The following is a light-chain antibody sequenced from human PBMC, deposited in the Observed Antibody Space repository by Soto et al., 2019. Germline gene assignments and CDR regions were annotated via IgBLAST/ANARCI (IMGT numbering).Light chain of an antibody. CDR1: QSVSSN. CDR3: QQYNNWPHLT. J-gene: IGKJ4*01. CDR2: GAS. V-gene: IGKV3-15*01. Sequence: IGMKMPPATLSVSPEERATLSCRASQSVSSNLAWYQQKPGQAPRLLIYGASTRATGIPARFSGSGSGTEFTLTISSLQSEDFAVYYCQQYNNWPHLTFGGGTKVDIK.